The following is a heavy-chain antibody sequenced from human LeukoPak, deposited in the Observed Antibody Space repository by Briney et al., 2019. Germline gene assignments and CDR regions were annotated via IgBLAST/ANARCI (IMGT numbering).Heavy chain of an antibody. Sequence: GGTLRLSCAASGFTFSDYYMSWIRQAPGKGLEWISYISSSTTYTNYADSVKGRFTISRDNAKNSLFLQMNSLRAEDTAVYYCARDKSGTLGDYDAFDIFGQGTKASVSS. CDR3: ARDKSGTLGDYDAFDI. D-gene: IGHD4-17*01. CDR1: GFTFSDYY. J-gene: IGHJ3*02. V-gene: IGHV3-11*06. CDR2: ISSSTTYT.